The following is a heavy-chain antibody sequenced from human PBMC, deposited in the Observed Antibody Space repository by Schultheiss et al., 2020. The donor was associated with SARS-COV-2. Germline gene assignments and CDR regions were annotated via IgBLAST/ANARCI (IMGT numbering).Heavy chain of an antibody. CDR1: GFTLANYA. D-gene: IGHD2-2*02. CDR2: ISYDGNNK. V-gene: IGHV3-30*04. CDR3: ANIEYCGSTSCYKNNGVDV. J-gene: IGHJ6*02. Sequence: GESLKISCAASGFTLANYAVHWVRQAPGKGPEWLTVISYDGNNKYYADSVNGRFTISRDNSKNTLYLQMNSLRAEDTALYFCANIEYCGSTSCYKNNGVDVWGQGTTVTVSS.